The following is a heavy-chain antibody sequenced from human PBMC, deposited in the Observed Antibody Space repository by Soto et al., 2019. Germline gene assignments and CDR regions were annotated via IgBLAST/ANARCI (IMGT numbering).Heavy chain of an antibody. CDR2: IYYSGST. V-gene: IGHV4-59*12. D-gene: IGHD2-15*01. CDR3: ARDWLGCSGDSCHPGSPGYYYYGMDV. CDR1: GGSISFYH. J-gene: IGHJ6*02. Sequence: PSETRSLTCTVSGGSISFYHWSWIRQPPGKGLEWIGYIYYSGSTNYNPSLKSRVTISADTSKNQFSLRLTSVTAADTAVYYCARDWLGCSGDSCHPGSPGYYYYGMDVWGQGTTVTVSS.